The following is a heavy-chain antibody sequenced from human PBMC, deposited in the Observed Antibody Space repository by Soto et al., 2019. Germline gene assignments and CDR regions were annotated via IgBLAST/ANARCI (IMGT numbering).Heavy chain of an antibody. CDR1: GGSLSTGGYY. D-gene: IGHD6-13*01. V-gene: IGHV4-31*03. CDR3: ASRGIAAAAKRSDY. CDR2: IYYSGST. Sequence: SDTMSLTTPVSGGSLSTGGYYWHWIRPHPGKGLEWIGYIYYSGSTYYNPSLKSRVTITVDTSKNQFSLKLSSVTAADTAVYYCASRGIAAAAKRSDYWGQGTLVTGSS. J-gene: IGHJ4*02.